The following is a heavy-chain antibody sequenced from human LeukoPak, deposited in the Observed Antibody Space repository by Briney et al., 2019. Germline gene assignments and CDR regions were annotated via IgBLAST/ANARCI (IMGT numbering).Heavy chain of an antibody. CDR1: GGSISSYY. V-gene: IGHV4-59*01. CDR3: ARDNWNYGSSMDV. Sequence: SETLSLTCTVSGGSISSYYWSWIRQPPGKGLEWIGYIYYSGSTNYNPSLKSRVTISVDTSKDQFSLKLSSVTAADTAVYYCARDNWNYGSSMDVWGQGTTVTVSS. CDR2: IYYSGST. J-gene: IGHJ6*02. D-gene: IGHD1-7*01.